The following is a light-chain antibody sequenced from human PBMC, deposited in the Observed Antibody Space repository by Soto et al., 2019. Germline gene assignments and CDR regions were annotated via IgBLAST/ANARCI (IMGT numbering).Light chain of an antibody. CDR2: WAS. CDR3: QQYESTPPT. Sequence: DIVMTQSPDSLAVSLGERATINCKSSQSVLYSSNNKNYLAWYQQRPGQPPKLLIYWASTRESGVPDRFSGSGSGTDFTLTITSLQAEDVAVYSCQQYESTPPTFCQGTKLEIK. J-gene: IGKJ2*01. V-gene: IGKV4-1*01. CDR1: QSVLYSSNNKNY.